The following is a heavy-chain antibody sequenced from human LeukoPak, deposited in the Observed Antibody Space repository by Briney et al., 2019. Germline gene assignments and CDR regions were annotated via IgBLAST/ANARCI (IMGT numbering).Heavy chain of an antibody. Sequence: PGGSLRLSCAASGFTFSSYAMSWVRQAPGKGLEWVSAISGSGGSTYYADSVKGRFTFSRDNAKNSLYLQMNSLRAEDTAVYYCARDSKALIPAASEKGDYWGQGTLVTVSS. V-gene: IGHV3-23*01. J-gene: IGHJ4*02. CDR1: GFTFSSYA. CDR2: ISGSGGST. CDR3: ARDSKALIPAASEKGDY. D-gene: IGHD2-2*01.